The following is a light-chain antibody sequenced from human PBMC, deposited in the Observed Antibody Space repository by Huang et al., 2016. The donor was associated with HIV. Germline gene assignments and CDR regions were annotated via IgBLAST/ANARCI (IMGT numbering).Light chain of an antibody. CDR3: QQYYSIPRT. V-gene: IGKV4-1*01. CDR1: QSVLYSSNNKSY. J-gene: IGKJ2*01. Sequence: DIVMTQSPDSLAVSLGERATFDCKSSQSVLYSSNNKSYLAWYQQKPGQPPKLLIYWASTRESGVPDRFIGSGSGTHFSLTISSLQAEDVALYYCQQYYSIPRTFGQGTKLEIK. CDR2: WAS.